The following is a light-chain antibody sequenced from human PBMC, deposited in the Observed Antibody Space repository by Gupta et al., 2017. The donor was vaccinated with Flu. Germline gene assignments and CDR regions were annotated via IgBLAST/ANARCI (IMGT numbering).Light chain of an antibody. CDR1: QSISSY. CDR3: QHRNSTPFT. J-gene: IGKJ2*01. CDR2: AAS. Sequence: DIEMTQSPSSLSASVGDRVTLTCRASQSISSYLNWYQQKPGKAPKLLIYAASSLKSGVPSRFSGSGYGTDFTLTISSRQPEDFANYYCQHRNSTPFTFGQGTKLDIK. V-gene: IGKV1-39*01.